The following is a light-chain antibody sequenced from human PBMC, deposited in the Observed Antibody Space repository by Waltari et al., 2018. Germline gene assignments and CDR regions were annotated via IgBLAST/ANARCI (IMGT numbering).Light chain of an antibody. Sequence: DIQMTQSPSSLSASVGDSVTITCRASQGISNYLAWYQQKPGKVPKLLIYAASTLQSGVPSRFSGSGSGTDFTLTISSLQPEDVATYYCQKYNSALGVTFGGGTKVEIK. V-gene: IGKV1-27*01. CDR2: AAS. CDR3: QKYNSALGVT. CDR1: QGISNY. J-gene: IGKJ4*01.